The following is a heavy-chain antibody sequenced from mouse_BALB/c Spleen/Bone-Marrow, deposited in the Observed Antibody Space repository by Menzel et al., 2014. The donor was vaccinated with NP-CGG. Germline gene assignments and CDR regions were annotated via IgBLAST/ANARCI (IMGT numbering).Heavy chain of an antibody. V-gene: IGHV1-54*01. Sequence: VQLVESGAELVRPGTSVKVSCKASAYVFTNHLIEWIKQRPGQGLEWIGVINPGSGGTNYNEKFKGKATLTADRSSSAAYMQLTSLTSDSSAVYFCARDSSGYAWFAYWGQGTLATVST. J-gene: IGHJ3*01. CDR3: ARDSSGYAWFAY. CDR1: AYVFTNHL. D-gene: IGHD3-2*01. CDR2: INPGSGGT.